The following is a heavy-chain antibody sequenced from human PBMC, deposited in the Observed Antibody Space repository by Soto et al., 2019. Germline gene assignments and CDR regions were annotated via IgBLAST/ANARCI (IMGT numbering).Heavy chain of an antibody. Sequence: SETLSLTCSVSGGSISSYDWSWIRQPPGKGLEWIGYIYYSGGTNYNPSLKSRVTISVDTSKNQFSLKLSSVTAADTAVYYCARAPRGNYGYPSYFDYWGQGTLVTVSS. CDR1: GGSISSYD. CDR2: IYYSGGT. J-gene: IGHJ4*02. V-gene: IGHV4-59*01. CDR3: ARAPRGNYGYPSYFDY. D-gene: IGHD3-10*01.